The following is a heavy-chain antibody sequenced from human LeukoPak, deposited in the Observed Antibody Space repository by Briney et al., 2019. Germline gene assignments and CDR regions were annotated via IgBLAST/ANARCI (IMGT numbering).Heavy chain of an antibody. V-gene: IGHV6-1*01. CDR2: TYYRSKWYS. J-gene: IGHJ4*02. D-gene: IGHD1-1*01. Sequence: SQTLSLTCVISGDSVSSNSAAWNWIRQSPSRGLEWLGRTYYRSKWYSYSAVSVKSRIIINPDTSKNQFSLQLNSVTPEDTAVYYCATTKNWNLYYFDYWGQGTLVTVSS. CDR1: GDSVSSNSAA. CDR3: ATTKNWNLYYFDY.